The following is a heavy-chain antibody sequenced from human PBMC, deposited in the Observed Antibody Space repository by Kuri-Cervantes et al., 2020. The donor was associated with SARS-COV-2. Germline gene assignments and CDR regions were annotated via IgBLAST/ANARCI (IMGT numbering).Heavy chain of an antibody. D-gene: IGHD3-10*01. CDR3: ARHFPLLRGAHYYFDY. CDR1: GGSISSHH. Sequence: ESLKISCTVSGGSISSHHWSWIRQPPGKGLEWIGYIYYSGSTNYNPSLKSRVTISVDTSKNQFSLKLSSVTAADTAVYYCARHFPLLRGAHYYFDYWGQGTLVTVSS. V-gene: IGHV4-59*11. J-gene: IGHJ4*02. CDR2: IYYSGST.